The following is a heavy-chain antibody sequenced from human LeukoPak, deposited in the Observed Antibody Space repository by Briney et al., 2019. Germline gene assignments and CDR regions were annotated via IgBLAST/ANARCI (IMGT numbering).Heavy chain of an antibody. Sequence: SETLSLTCTVSGGSITGYYWSWIRRPAGKGLEWIARIYTSDDINYNPSLKSRVTLSVDTSKNQFSLNLKSVTAADMAVYYCARETVGYCSGGPCPYYFDSWGQGTLSPSPQ. CDR3: ARETVGYCSGGPCPYYFDS. V-gene: IGHV4-4*07. D-gene: IGHD2-15*01. CDR2: IYTSDDI. J-gene: IGHJ4*02. CDR1: GGSITGYY.